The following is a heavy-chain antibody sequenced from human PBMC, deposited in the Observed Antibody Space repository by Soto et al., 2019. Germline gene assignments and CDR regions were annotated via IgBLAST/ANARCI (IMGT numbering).Heavy chain of an antibody. Sequence: EVQLLESGGGLVQPGGSLRLSCAASGFTFSSYAMSWVRQAPGKGLEWVSAISGSGGSTYYADSVKGRFTISRDNSKHTPYLQMNSLRAEDTAVYYCARRSSGWYFDYWGQGTLVSVSS. CDR2: ISGSGGST. CDR3: ARRSSGWYFDY. V-gene: IGHV3-23*01. D-gene: IGHD6-19*01. J-gene: IGHJ4*02. CDR1: GFTFSSYA.